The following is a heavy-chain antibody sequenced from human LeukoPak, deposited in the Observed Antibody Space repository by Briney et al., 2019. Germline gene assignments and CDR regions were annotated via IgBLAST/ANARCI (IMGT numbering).Heavy chain of an antibody. CDR1: RFTFSNYW. D-gene: IGHD3-3*01. V-gene: IGHV3-7*01. CDR3: ARDLGAGYYDFWSGYYTQYYFDY. CDR2: IKQDGSEK. Sequence: GGSLRLSCVASRFTFSNYWMSWVRQAPGKGLEWVANIKQDGSEKYYVDSVKGRFTISRDNAKNSLYLQMNSLRAEDTAVYYCARDLGAGYYDFWSGYYTQYYFDYWGQGTLVTVSS. J-gene: IGHJ4*02.